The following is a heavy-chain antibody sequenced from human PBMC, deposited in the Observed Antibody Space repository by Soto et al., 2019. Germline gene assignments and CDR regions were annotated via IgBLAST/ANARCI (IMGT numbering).Heavy chain of an antibody. Sequence: GGSLRLSCAASGFTFSSYAMSWVRQAPGKGLEWVSAISGSGGSTYYADSVKGRFTISRDNSKNTRYLQMNSLRAEDTAVYYCAKSTGELDDFWSGYLYYFDYWGQGTLVTVSS. J-gene: IGHJ4*02. D-gene: IGHD3-3*01. V-gene: IGHV3-23*01. CDR2: ISGSGGST. CDR1: GFTFSSYA. CDR3: AKSTGELDDFWSGYLYYFDY.